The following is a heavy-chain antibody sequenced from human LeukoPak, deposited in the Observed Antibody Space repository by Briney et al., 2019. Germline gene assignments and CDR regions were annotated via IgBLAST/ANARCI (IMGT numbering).Heavy chain of an antibody. CDR3: ASASPYGDYIY. J-gene: IGHJ4*02. D-gene: IGHD4-17*01. CDR1: GGSISSGGYS. Sequence: SQTLSLTCAVSGGSISSGGYSWSWIRQPPGKGLEWIGYICHSGSTYYNPSLKSRVTISVDRSKNQFSLKLSSVTAADTAVYYCASASPYGDYIYWGQGTLVTVSS. CDR2: ICHSGST. V-gene: IGHV4-30-2*01.